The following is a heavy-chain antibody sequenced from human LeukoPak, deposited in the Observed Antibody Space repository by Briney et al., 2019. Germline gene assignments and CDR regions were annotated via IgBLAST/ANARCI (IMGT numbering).Heavy chain of an antibody. V-gene: IGHV3-23*05. Sequence: GGSLRLSCAASGFTFTDYSMSWVRQAPGKGLDWVSVIYTRGGTYDAASVKGRFTISRDTSKNTLDLQMNSLRLEDTAVYYCLKGSGIACRHGYYYYLDVWGNGTTVTVSS. CDR1: GFTFTDYS. D-gene: IGHD6-13*01. J-gene: IGHJ6*03. CDR3: LKGSGIACRHGYYYYLDV. CDR2: IYTRGGT.